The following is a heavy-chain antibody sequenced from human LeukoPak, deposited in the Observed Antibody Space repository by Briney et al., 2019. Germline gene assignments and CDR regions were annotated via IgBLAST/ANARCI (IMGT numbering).Heavy chain of an antibody. CDR1: GGSISSSSYY. V-gene: IGHV4-39*01. CDR2: IYYSGNT. D-gene: IGHD3-3*01. J-gene: IGHJ4*02. Sequence: SETLSLTCTVSGGSISSSSYYWGWIRQPPGKGLEWIGSIYYSGNTYYNPSLKSRVTISVDTSKNQFSLKLSSVTAADTAVYYCARTYYDFWSGYCYWGQGTLVTVSS. CDR3: ARTYYDFWSGYCY.